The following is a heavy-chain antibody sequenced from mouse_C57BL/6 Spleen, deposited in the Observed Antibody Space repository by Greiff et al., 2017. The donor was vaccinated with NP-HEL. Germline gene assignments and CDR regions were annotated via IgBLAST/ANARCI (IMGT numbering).Heavy chain of an antibody. J-gene: IGHJ1*03. CDR1: GYAFSSYW. CDR2: IYPGDGDT. Sequence: QVQLQQSGAELVKPGASVKISCKASGYAFSSYWMNWVKQRPGKGLEWIGQIYPGDGDTNYNGKFKGKATLTADKSSSTAYMQLSSLTSEDSAVYFCARKPTVVVGYFDVWGTGTTVTVSS. CDR3: ARKPTVVVGYFDV. V-gene: IGHV1-80*01. D-gene: IGHD1-1*01.